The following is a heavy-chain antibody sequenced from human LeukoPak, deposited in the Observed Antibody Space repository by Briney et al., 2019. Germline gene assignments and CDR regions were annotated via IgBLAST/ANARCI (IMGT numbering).Heavy chain of an antibody. J-gene: IGHJ5*02. CDR1: GGSISSHY. D-gene: IGHD5-24*01. CDR3: ARARDGHINNWFDP. Sequence: SETLSLTCTVSGGSISSHYWSWIRQPPGKGLGWIGYIDYSGSTNYNPSLKSRVTISVDTSKNQFSLKMSSVTAADTAVYYCARARDGHINNWFDPWGQGTLVTVSS. V-gene: IGHV4-59*11. CDR2: IDYSGST.